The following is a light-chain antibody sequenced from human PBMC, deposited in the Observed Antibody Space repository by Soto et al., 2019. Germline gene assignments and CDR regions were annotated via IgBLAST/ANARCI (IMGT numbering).Light chain of an antibody. Sequence: EIVFTQSPATLSVSPGERATLSCRASQSVSSNLAWYQQKPGQAPRLLIHGASTRATGIPARFSGSGSGTEFTLIISSLQSEDFAVYYCEQYNNWPRGTLGHGTKVDIK. CDR2: GAS. CDR3: EQYNNWPRGT. CDR1: QSVSSN. J-gene: IGKJ3*01. V-gene: IGKV3-15*01.